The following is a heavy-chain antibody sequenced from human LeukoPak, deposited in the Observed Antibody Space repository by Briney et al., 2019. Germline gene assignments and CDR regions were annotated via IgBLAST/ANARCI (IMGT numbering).Heavy chain of an antibody. CDR3: ARGKYYDFWSGHTPPLGY. J-gene: IGHJ4*02. D-gene: IGHD3-3*01. CDR2: ISAYNGNT. V-gene: IGHV1-18*01. CDR1: GYTFTSYG. Sequence: ASVKVSCKASGYTFTSYGISWVRQAPGQGLEWMGWISAYNGNTNYAQKLQGRVTMTTDTSTSTAYMELSSLRSEDTAVYYCARGKYYDFWSGHTPPLGYWGQGTLVTVSS.